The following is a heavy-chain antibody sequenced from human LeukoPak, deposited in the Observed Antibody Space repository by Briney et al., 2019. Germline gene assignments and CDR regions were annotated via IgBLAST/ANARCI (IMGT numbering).Heavy chain of an antibody. V-gene: IGHV4-59*01. CDR1: GVSISSYY. D-gene: IGHD3-10*01. J-gene: IGHJ4*02. CDR3: VRDIIPSIY. Sequence: PSETLSLTCTVSGVSISSYYWSWIRQSPEKGLEWIGYIYYSGSTNYNPSLKSRVTMLVDTSKNQFSLKLSSVTAADTAVYYCVRDIIPSIYWGQGTQVTVSS. CDR2: IYYSGST.